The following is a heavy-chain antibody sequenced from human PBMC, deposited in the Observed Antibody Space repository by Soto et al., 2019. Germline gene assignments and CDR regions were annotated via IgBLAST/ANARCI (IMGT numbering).Heavy chain of an antibody. CDR2: ISGGGDIT. CDR1: GFSFDYFA. CDR3: AKSNGYTGYDYFDL. V-gene: IGHV3-23*01. J-gene: IGHJ4*02. D-gene: IGHD5-12*01. Sequence: PAGSLRLSCAASGFSFDYFAMGWVRQSPGRGLEWVSSISGGGDITYDADSFNGLFIISRDKSKNTLYLEMNSLRVDDTAQYYCAKSNGYTGYDYFDLWGQGTVVTVSS.